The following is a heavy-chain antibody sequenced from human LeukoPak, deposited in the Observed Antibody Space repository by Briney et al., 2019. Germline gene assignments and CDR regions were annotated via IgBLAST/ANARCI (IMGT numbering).Heavy chain of an antibody. Sequence: RPGGSLRLSCAASGFTFSSYWMHWVRQAPGKGLVWVSRINSDGSSTNYADSVKGRFTISRDNAKNTLYLQMNSLRVEDTAVYYCASSPEDGPDYWGQGTLVTVSS. V-gene: IGHV3-74*01. CDR1: GFTFSSYW. J-gene: IGHJ4*02. CDR3: ASSPEDGPDY. D-gene: IGHD5-24*01. CDR2: INSDGSST.